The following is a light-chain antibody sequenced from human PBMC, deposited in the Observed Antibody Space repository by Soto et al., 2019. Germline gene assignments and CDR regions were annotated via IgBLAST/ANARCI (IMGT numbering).Light chain of an antibody. J-gene: IGLJ3*02. CDR2: GNS. CDR3: HSYDSSLSGSV. Sequence: QPVLTQPPSVSGAPGQRVTISCTGSSSNIGAGYGVHWYQQLPGTVPKLLIYGNSNRPSGVPDRFSGSKSGTSASLAITGLQAEDEADYYCHSYDSSLSGSVFGGGTKLTVL. V-gene: IGLV1-40*01. CDR1: SSNIGAGYG.